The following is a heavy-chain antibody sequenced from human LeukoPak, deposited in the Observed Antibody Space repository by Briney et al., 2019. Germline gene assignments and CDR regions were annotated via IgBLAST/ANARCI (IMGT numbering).Heavy chain of an antibody. D-gene: IGHD3-3*01. J-gene: IGHJ6*02. CDR2: ITRNSGRL. V-gene: IGHV3-9*01. CDR1: GFTFSSYA. CDR3: ARATLFGNALDV. Sequence: PGGSLRLSCAASGFTFSSYAMSWVRQAPGKGLEWVSGITRNSGRLGYADSVKGRFTISRGNANNSLYLQMNSLRSEDTALYYCARATLFGNALDVWGQGTTVTVSS.